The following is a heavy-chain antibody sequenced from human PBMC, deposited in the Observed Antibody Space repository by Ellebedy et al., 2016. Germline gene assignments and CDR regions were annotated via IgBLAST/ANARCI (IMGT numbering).Heavy chain of an antibody. CDR3: AREGSGYSSSRAYNWFNP. Sequence: SVKVSXKASGGTFSSYAISWVRQAPGQGLEWMGGIIPIFGTANYAQKFQGRVTITADESTSTAYMELSSLRSEDTAVYYCAREGSGYSSSRAYNWFNPWGQGTLVTVSS. J-gene: IGHJ5*02. V-gene: IGHV1-69*13. D-gene: IGHD6-13*01. CDR2: IIPIFGTA. CDR1: GGTFSSYA.